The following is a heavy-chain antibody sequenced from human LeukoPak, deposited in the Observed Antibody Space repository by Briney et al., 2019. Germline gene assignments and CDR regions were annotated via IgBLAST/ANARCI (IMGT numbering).Heavy chain of an antibody. CDR2: IYPGDSNT. D-gene: IGHD3-22*01. J-gene: IGHJ3*02. CDR3: TKIGQPTRDFDI. Sequence: GESLKISCKGSGYSFTNYWIAWVRQMPGKGLEWMGIIYPGDSNTRYSPSFQGQVTFSADKSITTAYLQWSSLKASDTAMYYCTKIGQPTRDFDIWGQGTMVTVSS. CDR1: GYSFTNYW. V-gene: IGHV5-51*01.